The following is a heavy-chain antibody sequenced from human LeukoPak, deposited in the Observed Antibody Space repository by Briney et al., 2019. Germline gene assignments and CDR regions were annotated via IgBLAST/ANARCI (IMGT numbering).Heavy chain of an antibody. D-gene: IGHD4-17*01. V-gene: IGHV5-51*01. CDR2: IYPGDSDT. J-gene: IGHJ4*02. CDR3: ARPVGTTVTTFDY. CDR1: GYSFTSYW. Sequence: PGESLKISCKGSGYSFTSYWIGWVRQMPGKGLEWMGIIYPGDSDTRYSPSFQGQVTISADKPISTAYLQWSSLKPSDTAMYYCARPVGTTVTTFDYWGQGTLVTVSS.